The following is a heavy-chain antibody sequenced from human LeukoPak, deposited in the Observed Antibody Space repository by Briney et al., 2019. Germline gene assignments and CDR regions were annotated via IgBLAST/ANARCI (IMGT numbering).Heavy chain of an antibody. CDR2: ISSSSSYI. CDR3: ARVNWDSSSWNY. V-gene: IGHV3-21*01. Sequence: GGSLRLSCAASGFTFSSYSMNWVRQAPGKGLEWVSSISSSSSYIYYADSVKGRFTISRDNAKNSLYLQMNSLRAEDTAVYYCARVNWDSSSWNYWGQGTLVTVSS. CDR1: GFTFSSYS. J-gene: IGHJ4*02. D-gene: IGHD6-13*01.